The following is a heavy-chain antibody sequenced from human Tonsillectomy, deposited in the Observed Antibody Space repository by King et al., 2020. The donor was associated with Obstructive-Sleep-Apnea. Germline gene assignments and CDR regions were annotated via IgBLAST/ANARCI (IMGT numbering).Heavy chain of an antibody. Sequence: VQLVESGGGLVQPGGSLRLSCAASGFTFSSYWISWVRQAPGKGLEWVANIKQDGSETYYVDSVNGRFTISRDNAKNSLYLQMNSLRAEDTAVYYCARDWGSGYDTFDYWGQGTLVTVSS. J-gene: IGHJ4*02. CDR1: GFTFSSYW. V-gene: IGHV3-7*01. CDR2: IKQDGSET. D-gene: IGHD5-12*01. CDR3: ARDWGSGYDTFDY.